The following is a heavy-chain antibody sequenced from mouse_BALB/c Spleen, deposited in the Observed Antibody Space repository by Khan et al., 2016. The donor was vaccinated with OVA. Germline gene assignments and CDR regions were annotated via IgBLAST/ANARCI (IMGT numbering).Heavy chain of an antibody. CDR2: IWGDGDT. V-gene: IGHV2-3*01. CDR3: VKKVYYGYGNAWFAY. Sequence: QVQLKESGPGLVAPSQSLSITCTVSGFSLTSYGVSWVRQPPGKGLEWLGVIWGDGDTNYHSALISRLSISTDNSTSQVFLILNSLQTDDAATYFCVKKVYYGYGNAWFAYWGQGTLVTVSA. J-gene: IGHJ3*01. D-gene: IGHD1-2*01. CDR1: GFSLTSYG.